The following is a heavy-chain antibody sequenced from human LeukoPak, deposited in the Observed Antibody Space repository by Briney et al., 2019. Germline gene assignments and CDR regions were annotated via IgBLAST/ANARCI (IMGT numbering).Heavy chain of an antibody. D-gene: IGHD1-26*01. V-gene: IGHV3-20*04. CDR3: ARDGSYYALDY. CDR2: INWNGGST. Sequence: GGSLRLSXAASGFTFDDYGMSWIRQAPGKGLEWVSGINWNGGSTGYADSVKGRFTISRDNAKHSLYLQMNSLRAEDTALYYCARDGSYYALDYWGQGTLVTVSS. CDR1: GFTFDDYG. J-gene: IGHJ4*02.